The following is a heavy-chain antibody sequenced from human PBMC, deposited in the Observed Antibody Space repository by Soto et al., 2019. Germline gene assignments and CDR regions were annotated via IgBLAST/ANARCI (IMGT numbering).Heavy chain of an antibody. D-gene: IGHD1-26*01. CDR3: GKGRSYYYYYGVDV. Sequence: GGSLRLSCEVSGLRIDDYAMHWVRQVPGKGLEWVSGIFWKSGGSTYYADAVKGRFTISRDNSKSTLYLQMNSLRAEDTAVYYCGKGRSYYYYYGVDVWGQGTTVTVSS. CDR2: IFWKSGGST. J-gene: IGHJ6*02. V-gene: IGHV3-23*01. CDR1: GLRIDDYA.